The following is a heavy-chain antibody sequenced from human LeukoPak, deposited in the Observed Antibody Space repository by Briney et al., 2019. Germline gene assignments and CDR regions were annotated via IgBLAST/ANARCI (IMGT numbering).Heavy chain of an antibody. CDR2: ISSSSSYI. CDR1: GFTFSDYS. Sequence: GGSLRLSCAASGFTFSDYSMNWVRQAPGKGVEWVSSISSSSSYIFYADSVRGRFSISRDNAKNSLYLQMNSLRAEDTAVYYCAELGITMIGGVWGKGTTVTISS. V-gene: IGHV3-21*01. J-gene: IGHJ6*04. CDR3: AELGITMIGGV. D-gene: IGHD3-10*02.